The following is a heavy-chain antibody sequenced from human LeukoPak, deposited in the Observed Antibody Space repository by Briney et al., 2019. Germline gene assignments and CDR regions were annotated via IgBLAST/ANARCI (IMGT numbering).Heavy chain of an antibody. D-gene: IGHD1-26*01. CDR2: INPNSGGT. CDR3: ARNRVGATHWDAFDI. Sequence: GASVKVSCKASGYTFTGYYMHWVRQAPGQGLEWTGWINPNSGGTNYAQKFQGRVTMTRDTSISTAYMELSRLRSDDTAVYYCARNRVGATHWDAFDIWGQGTMVTVSS. CDR1: GYTFTGYY. V-gene: IGHV1-2*02. J-gene: IGHJ3*02.